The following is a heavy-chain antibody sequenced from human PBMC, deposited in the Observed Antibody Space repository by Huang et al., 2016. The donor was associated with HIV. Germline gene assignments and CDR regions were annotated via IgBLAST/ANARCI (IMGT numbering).Heavy chain of an antibody. V-gene: IGHV4-34*01. Sequence: QVQLYQWGAGLLRPSETLSLTCAVYRGSLSGYYWSWIRQSPEKGREWIGEINYSGTINYNPCLKSRVTISVDTSKKQLSLKLKSVTAADTAVYYCAREVMTSFGGPFDPWGQGTLVAVSS. J-gene: IGHJ5*02. D-gene: IGHD3-16*01. CDR2: INYSGTI. CDR1: RGSLSGYY. CDR3: AREVMTSFGGPFDP.